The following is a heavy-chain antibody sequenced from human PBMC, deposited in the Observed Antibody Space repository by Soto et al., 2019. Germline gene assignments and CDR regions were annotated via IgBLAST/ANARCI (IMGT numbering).Heavy chain of an antibody. D-gene: IGHD3-22*01. CDR3: AREYYYDSSGYYFDF. CDR1: GFTVSSNY. J-gene: IGHJ4*02. CDR2: IYSGGST. V-gene: IGHV3-66*01. Sequence: GGSLRLSCAASGFTVSSNYMSWVRQAPGKGLEWVSVIYSGGSTYYADSVKGRFTISRDNSKNTLYLQMNSLRAEDTAVYYCAREYYYDSSGYYFDFWGQGTLVTVSS.